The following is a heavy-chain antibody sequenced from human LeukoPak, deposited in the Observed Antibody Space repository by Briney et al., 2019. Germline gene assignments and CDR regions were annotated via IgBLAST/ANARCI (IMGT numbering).Heavy chain of an antibody. Sequence: PSETLSLTCAVYGGSFSGYYWSWIRQPPGKGLEWIGEINHSGSTNYNPSLKSRVTISVDTSKNQFSLKLSSVTAADTAVYYCARVVYSSSWYPYYMDVWGKGTTVTVSS. CDR2: INHSGST. CDR3: ARVVYSSSWYPYYMDV. CDR1: GGSFSGYY. D-gene: IGHD6-13*01. V-gene: IGHV4-34*01. J-gene: IGHJ6*03.